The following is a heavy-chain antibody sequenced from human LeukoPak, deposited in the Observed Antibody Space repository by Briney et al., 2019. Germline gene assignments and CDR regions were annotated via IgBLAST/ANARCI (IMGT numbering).Heavy chain of an antibody. D-gene: IGHD3-16*01. CDR1: GFTFSNYA. Sequence: PGGSLRLSCAASGFTFSNYAMSWVRQAPGKGLDWVSAISGSSGDSTYYADSVKGRFTISRDNSRDTLYLQMNSLRAEDTAVYYCAKGYYDYVWGSYYFDYWGQGTLVTVSS. J-gene: IGHJ4*02. CDR2: ISGSSGDST. CDR3: AKGYYDYVWGSYYFDY. V-gene: IGHV3-23*01.